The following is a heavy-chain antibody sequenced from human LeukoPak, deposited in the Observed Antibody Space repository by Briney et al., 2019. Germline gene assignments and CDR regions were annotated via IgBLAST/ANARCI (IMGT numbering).Heavy chain of an antibody. D-gene: IGHD5/OR15-5a*01. V-gene: IGHV7-4-1*02. CDR3: ARDVSNDY. CDR1: GYTFTSYA. CDR2: INTNTGNP. Sequence: ASVKVSCKASGYTFTSYAMNWVRQAPGQGLEWMGWINTNTGNPPFAQGFTGRFDFSLDTSVRPAYLQVSRLKRQDTAVCYCARDVSNDYWGQGTLVTVSS. J-gene: IGHJ4*02.